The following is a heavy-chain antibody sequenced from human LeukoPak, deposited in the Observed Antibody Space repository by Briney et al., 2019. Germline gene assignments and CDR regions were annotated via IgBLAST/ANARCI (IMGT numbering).Heavy chain of an antibody. D-gene: IGHD6-13*01. V-gene: IGHV3-53*04. CDR3: ARVTQQLDYYYYGMDV. CDR2: IYSGGST. Sequence: GGSLRLSCAASGFTVSSNYMSWVRQAPGKGLEWVSVIYSGGSTYYADSVEGRFTISRHNSKNTLYLQMNSLRAEDTAVYYCARVTQQLDYYYYGMDVWGQGTTVTVSS. CDR1: GFTVSSNY. J-gene: IGHJ6*02.